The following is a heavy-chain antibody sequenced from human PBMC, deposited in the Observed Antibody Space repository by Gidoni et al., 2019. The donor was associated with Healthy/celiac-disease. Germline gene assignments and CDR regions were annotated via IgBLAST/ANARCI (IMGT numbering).Heavy chain of an antibody. CDR3: AKDYYDSPSGAFDI. V-gene: IGHV3-9*01. J-gene: IGHJ3*02. CDR2: MSWNSVSI. Sequence: EVQLVESGGGLVQPGRSLRLSCAAAGFTFADYAMHLVRQAPGKGLEWVSGMSWNSVSIGYADSVKGRFTISRDNAKNSLYLQMNSLRAEDTALYYCAKDYYDSPSGAFDIWGQGTMVTVSS. CDR1: GFTFADYA. D-gene: IGHD3-22*01.